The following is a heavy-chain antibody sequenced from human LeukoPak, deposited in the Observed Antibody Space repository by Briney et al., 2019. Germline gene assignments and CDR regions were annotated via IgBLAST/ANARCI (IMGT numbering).Heavy chain of an antibody. V-gene: IGHV3-11*06. CDR2: ISSRSSYI. Sequence: AGTLRLACTASGVSFSDYYMSWIRQAPGKGLEWISYISSRSSYISDAGSVQGRFTISRDNAKSLLFLQMNRLRGEDTALYYCARGATGAFYYWGRGILVTVS. J-gene: IGHJ4*02. CDR3: ARGATGAFYY. CDR1: GVSFSDYY. D-gene: IGHD2-15*01.